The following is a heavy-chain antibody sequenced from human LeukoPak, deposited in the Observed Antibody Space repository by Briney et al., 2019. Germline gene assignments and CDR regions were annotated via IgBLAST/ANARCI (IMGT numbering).Heavy chain of an antibody. CDR2: TYYRSKWYN. Sequence: SQTLSLTCAISGDSVSRNTAGWNWIRQSPSRGLEWLGRTYYRSKWYNDYAVSVKSRITINPDTSKNQFSLQLNSVTPEDTAVYYCAREGRVSSSWFDYWGQGTLVTVSS. V-gene: IGHV6-1*01. CDR1: GDSVSRNTAG. D-gene: IGHD6-13*01. CDR3: AREGRVSSSWFDY. J-gene: IGHJ4*02.